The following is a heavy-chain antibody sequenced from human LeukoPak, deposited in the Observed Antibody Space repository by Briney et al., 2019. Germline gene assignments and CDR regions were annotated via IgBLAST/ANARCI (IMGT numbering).Heavy chain of an antibody. Sequence: SVKVSCKASGGTFSSYAISWVRQAPGQGLEWMGGIIPIFGTANYAQKFQGRVTITADESTSTAYMELSSLRSEDTAVYYCARDKCTIGVCPYFDYWGQGTLVTVSS. CDR3: ARDKCTIGVCPYFDY. D-gene: IGHD2-8*01. CDR1: GGTFSSYA. CDR2: IIPIFGTA. V-gene: IGHV1-69*01. J-gene: IGHJ4*02.